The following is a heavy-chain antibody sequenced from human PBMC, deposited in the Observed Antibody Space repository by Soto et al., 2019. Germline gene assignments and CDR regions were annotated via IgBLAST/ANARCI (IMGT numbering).Heavy chain of an antibody. J-gene: IGHJ4*02. CDR1: GFTFSSYW. CDR2: IKQDGSEK. CDR3: ARETAGVPFVVVVAATYFDY. Sequence: HPGGSLRLSCAASGFTFSSYWMSWVRQAPGKGLEWVANIKQDGSEKYYVDSVKGRFTISRDNAKNSLYLQMNSLRAEDTAVYYCARETAGVPFVVVVAATYFDYWGQGTLVTVSS. D-gene: IGHD2-15*01. V-gene: IGHV3-7*03.